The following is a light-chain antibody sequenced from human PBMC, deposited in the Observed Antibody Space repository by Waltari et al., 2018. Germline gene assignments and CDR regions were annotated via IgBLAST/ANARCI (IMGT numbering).Light chain of an antibody. V-gene: IGLV1-47*01. CDR1: RSNIGSNY. CDR2: RNN. J-gene: IGLJ3*02. CDR3: AAWDDSLSGRV. Sequence: QSVLTQPPSASGTPGQRVTISCSGTRSNIGSNYLYWYQQLPGTAPKLLIYRNNPRPSGVPDRFAGSKSGTSASLALSGLRSEDEADYYCAAWDDSLSGRVCGGGTKVTVL.